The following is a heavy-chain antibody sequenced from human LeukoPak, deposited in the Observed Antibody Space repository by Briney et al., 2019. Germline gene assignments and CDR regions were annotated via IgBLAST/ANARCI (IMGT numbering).Heavy chain of an antibody. Sequence: ASVKVSCKASGGTFSSYAISWVRQAPGQGLEWMGRIIPILGIANYAQKFQGRVTITADKSTSTAYMELSSLRSEDTAVYYCASWGDGCSSTSCSNKFDPWGQGTLVTVSS. D-gene: IGHD2-2*01. J-gene: IGHJ5*02. CDR2: IIPILGIA. CDR3: ASWGDGCSSTSCSNKFDP. V-gene: IGHV1-69*04. CDR1: GGTFSSYA.